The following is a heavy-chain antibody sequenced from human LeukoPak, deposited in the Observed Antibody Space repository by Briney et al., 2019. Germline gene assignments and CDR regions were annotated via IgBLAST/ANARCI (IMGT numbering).Heavy chain of an antibody. V-gene: IGHV4-59*08. J-gene: IGHJ4*02. CDR2: IYYSKST. CDR1: GGSISSYY. CDR3: ARHYSSGTYPLDY. Sequence: PSETLSLTCTVSGGSISSYYWSWIRQPPGRGLEWIGHIYYSKSTTYNPSLKSRLTMSIDTSKNQFSLKLSSVTAADTAVYYCARHYSSGTYPLDYWGQGTLVTVSS. D-gene: IGHD3-10*01.